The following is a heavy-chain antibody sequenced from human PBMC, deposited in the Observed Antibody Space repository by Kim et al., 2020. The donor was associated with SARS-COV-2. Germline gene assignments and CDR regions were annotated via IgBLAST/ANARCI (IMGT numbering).Heavy chain of an antibody. Sequence: GGSLRLSCTASGFTFGDYAMSWVRQAPGKGLEWVGFIRSKAYGGTTEYAASVKGRFTISRDDSKSIAYLQMNSLKTEDTAVYYCTRDWPGGYSSSWYQLTYYGMDVWGQGTTVTVSS. D-gene: IGHD6-13*01. J-gene: IGHJ6*02. CDR2: IRSKAYGGTT. CDR1: GFTFGDYA. V-gene: IGHV3-49*04. CDR3: TRDWPGGYSSSWYQLTYYGMDV.